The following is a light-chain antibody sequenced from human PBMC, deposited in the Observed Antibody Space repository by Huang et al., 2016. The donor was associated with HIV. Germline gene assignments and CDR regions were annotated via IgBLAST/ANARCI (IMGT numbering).Light chain of an antibody. J-gene: IGKJ2*01. V-gene: IGKV3-11*01. Sequence: EVVLTQSPATLSLSPGERATLSCRASQSVSRYLAWYQQRPGQAPRLLIYDASNRATGIPARFSGSGSGSDVTLTITSLEPEDFAVYYCQQRMNWPPTFGQGTKLEIK. CDR3: QQRMNWPPT. CDR1: QSVSRY. CDR2: DAS.